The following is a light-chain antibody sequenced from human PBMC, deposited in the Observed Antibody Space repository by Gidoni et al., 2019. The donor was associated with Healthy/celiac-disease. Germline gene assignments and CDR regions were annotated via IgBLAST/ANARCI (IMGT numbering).Light chain of an antibody. CDR3: QSWDYSLGV. CDR1: KLGDKY. CDR2: QDT. J-gene: IGLJ2*01. Sequence: SYELTQPPSVSVSPGQTTSITCSGDKLGDKYASWYQRKPGQSPVLVIYQDTKRPSGIPERFSGSNSGNTATLTISGTQAMDEADYYCQSWDYSLGVFGGGTKLTVL. V-gene: IGLV3-1*01.